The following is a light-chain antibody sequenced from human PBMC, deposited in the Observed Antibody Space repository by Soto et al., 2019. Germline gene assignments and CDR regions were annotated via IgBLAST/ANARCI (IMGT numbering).Light chain of an antibody. J-gene: IGKJ1*01. CDR1: KTSSSW. CDR2: DAS. V-gene: IGKV1-5*01. Sequence: DLQMTQYPSTLSGSVGDRVTITCRASKTSSSWLAWYQQKPGKAPKLLIYDASSLESGVPSRFSGSGSGTEFTLTISSLQPDDLATYYCQQYNSYSPTFGQGTKVDIK. CDR3: QQYNSYSPT.